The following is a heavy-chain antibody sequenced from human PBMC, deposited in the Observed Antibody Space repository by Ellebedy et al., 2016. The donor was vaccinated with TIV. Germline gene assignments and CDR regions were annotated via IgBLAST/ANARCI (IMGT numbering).Heavy chain of an antibody. V-gene: IGHV3-48*04. J-gene: IGHJ4*02. Sequence: GESLKISCAASGFTFSSYSMNWVRQAPGKGLEWVSYISSSSSTIYYADSVKGRFTISRDNAKNSLYLQMNSLRAEDTAVYYCARRAPRGYAYWGQGTLVTVSS. CDR1: GFTFSSYS. CDR3: ARRAPRGYAY. CDR2: ISSSSSTI. D-gene: IGHD2-8*01.